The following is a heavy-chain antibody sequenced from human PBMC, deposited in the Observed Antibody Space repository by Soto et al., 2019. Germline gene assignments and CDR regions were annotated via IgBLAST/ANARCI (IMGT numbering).Heavy chain of an antibody. CDR2: ISSRGSSI. CDR1: GFTFSDYY. V-gene: IGHV3-11*01. J-gene: IGHJ3*02. CDR3: AKSDYYDSSGYYGDDAFDI. Sequence: GGSLRLSCAVSGFTFSDYYMSWIRQAPGKGLEWVSYISSRGSSIYYADSVKGRFTISRDNSKNTLYLQMNSLRAEDTAVYYCAKSDYYDSSGYYGDDAFDIWGQGTMVTVSS. D-gene: IGHD3-22*01.